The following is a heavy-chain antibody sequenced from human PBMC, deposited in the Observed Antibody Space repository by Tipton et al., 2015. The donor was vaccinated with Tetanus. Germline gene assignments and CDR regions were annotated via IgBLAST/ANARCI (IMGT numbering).Heavy chain of an antibody. CDR3: AKGDPGNFDS. J-gene: IGHJ4*02. CDR1: GYRFSSYW. V-gene: IGHV5-51*01. D-gene: IGHD3-9*01. Sequence: QLVQSGAEVKEAGESLRISCKASGYRFSSYWIAWVRQMPGKGLEWVGLIYPGDSDTKISPSFRGQVTFLVDKSITTAHLQRSSLKASDTAIYYCAKGDPGNFDSWGQGTQVIVPS. CDR2: IYPGDSDT.